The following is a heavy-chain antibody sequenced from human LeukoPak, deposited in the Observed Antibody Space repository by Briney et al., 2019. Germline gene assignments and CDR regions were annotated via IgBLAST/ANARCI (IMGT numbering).Heavy chain of an antibody. V-gene: IGHV1-18*01. Sequence: ASVKVSCKAFGYTFTSYGISWVRQAPGQGLEWMGWISAYNGNTNYAQKLQGRVTMTTDTSTSTAYMELRSLRSDDTAVYYCASPYYYDSSGYLGYWGQGTLVTVSS. CDR3: ASPYYYDSSGYLGY. D-gene: IGHD3-22*01. CDR2: ISAYNGNT. CDR1: GYTFTSYG. J-gene: IGHJ4*02.